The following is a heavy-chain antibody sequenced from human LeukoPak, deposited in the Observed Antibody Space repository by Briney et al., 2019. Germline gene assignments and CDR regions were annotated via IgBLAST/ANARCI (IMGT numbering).Heavy chain of an antibody. Sequence: GGSLRLSCAASGFTFSNAWMSWVRQAPGKGLEWVGRIIGKTDGGTTDYAAPVKGRFTISRDDSKNTLYLQMNSLKTEDTAVYYCTTDLLNDSSGYCYVDYWGQGTLVTVSS. CDR1: GFTFSNAW. J-gene: IGHJ4*02. CDR3: TTDLLNDSSGYCYVDY. CDR2: IIGKTDGGTT. V-gene: IGHV3-15*01. D-gene: IGHD3-22*01.